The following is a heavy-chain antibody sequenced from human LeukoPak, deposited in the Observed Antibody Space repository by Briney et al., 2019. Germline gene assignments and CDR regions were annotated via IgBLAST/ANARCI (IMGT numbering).Heavy chain of an antibody. Sequence: GASVKVSCKASGDTFNNYIITWVRQAPGHGLEWMGGVMPLFNTPNYAQKFQGRITIITDASTHTSYMELRSLRSEDTAVYSCARVDRHHFYMDVWGKGTTVTVSS. CDR3: ARVDRHHFYMDV. D-gene: IGHD1-14*01. J-gene: IGHJ6*03. CDR1: GDTFNNYI. V-gene: IGHV1-69*05. CDR2: VMPLFNTP.